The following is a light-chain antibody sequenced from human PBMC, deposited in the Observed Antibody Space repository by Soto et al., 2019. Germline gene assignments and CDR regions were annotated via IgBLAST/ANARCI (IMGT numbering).Light chain of an antibody. V-gene: IGLV2-8*01. CDR3: SSYASSKYSPYV. J-gene: IGLJ1*01. CDR2: EVS. CDR1: SSDVGGYNY. Sequence: QSVLTQPPSASGAPGQSVTISCTGTSSDVGGYNYVSWYQQHPGKAPKLMIYEVSKRPSGVPDRFSGSKSGNTASLTVSELQAEDGADYYCSSYASSKYSPYVLGTGTRVTVL.